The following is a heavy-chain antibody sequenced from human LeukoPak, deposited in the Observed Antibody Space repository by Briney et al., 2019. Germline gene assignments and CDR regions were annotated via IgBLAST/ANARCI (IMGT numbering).Heavy chain of an antibody. V-gene: IGHV4-59*07. CDR1: GVSFSFYY. CDR3: ARTRRHYYGSGKNLTPWPAGLDA. Sequence: ADTLSLTCTVSGVSFSFYYWICLRQPTGKALEGIGYRWSTNYNTSIKSRVTISIDMSKRHFSLTLSSVTAADTAVYYCARTRRHYYGSGKNLTPWPAGLDAWGQGTTVIVS. J-gene: IGHJ6*02. D-gene: IGHD3-10*01. CDR2: RWST.